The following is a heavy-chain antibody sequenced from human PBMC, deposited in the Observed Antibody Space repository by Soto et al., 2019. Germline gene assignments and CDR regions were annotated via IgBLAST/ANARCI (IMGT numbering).Heavy chain of an antibody. V-gene: IGHV5-51*01. CDR2: IHPSDSDT. D-gene: IGHD3-22*01. CDR1: GYSFTMYW. Sequence: GESLKISCQGSGYSFTMYWIAWVRQMPGKGLEWMGIIHPSDSDTRYSPSFQGQVSVSADKSISTAYMQWSSLKASDTAMYYCARLDSSGYYVNWGQGTLVTVSS. CDR3: ARLDSSGYYVN. J-gene: IGHJ4*02.